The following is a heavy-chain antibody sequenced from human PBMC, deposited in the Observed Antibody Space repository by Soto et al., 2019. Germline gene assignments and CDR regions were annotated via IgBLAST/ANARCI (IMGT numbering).Heavy chain of an antibody. CDR3: TRRGKTGDDSDY. V-gene: IGHV3-73*01. D-gene: IGHD7-27*01. J-gene: IGHJ4*02. CDR1: GFSFSDSA. CDR2: IRSKANSYAT. Sequence: EVQLVESGGGLVQPGGSLKLSCAASGFSFSDSAMHWVRQASGKGLEWVGRIRSKANSYATSYGASVRGRFSISRDDSKNTVYLQMNSLKTDDTAVYYCTRRGKTGDDSDYWGQGTLVTVSS.